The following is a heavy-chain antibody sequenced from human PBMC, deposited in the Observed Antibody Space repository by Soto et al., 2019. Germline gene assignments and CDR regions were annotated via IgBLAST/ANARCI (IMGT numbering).Heavy chain of an antibody. V-gene: IGHV1-8*01. CDR2: MNPNSGNT. CDR1: GYTFISYD. CDR3: ARAVPAAKLNMDV. D-gene: IGHD2-2*01. Sequence: VSVKVSCKASGYTFISYDINWVRQATGQGPEWMGWMNPNSGNTGYAQKFQGRVTMSRNTSISTAYMELSSLTSDDTAVYYCARAVPAAKLNMDVWGKGTTVTVSS. J-gene: IGHJ6*03.